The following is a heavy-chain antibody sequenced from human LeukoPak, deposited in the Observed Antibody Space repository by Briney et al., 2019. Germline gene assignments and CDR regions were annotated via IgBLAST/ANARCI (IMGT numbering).Heavy chain of an antibody. V-gene: IGHV3-53*05. CDR1: GYTVSSDY. J-gene: IGHJ5*02. CDR3: ARNWFDP. Sequence: GGSLRLSCAASGYTVSSDYMSWVRQAPGKGLEWVSVIYSGGSTYYADSVKGRFTISRDKSKNTVYLQMNSLRFEDTAMYYCARNWFDPWGQGTLVTVSS. CDR2: IYSGGST.